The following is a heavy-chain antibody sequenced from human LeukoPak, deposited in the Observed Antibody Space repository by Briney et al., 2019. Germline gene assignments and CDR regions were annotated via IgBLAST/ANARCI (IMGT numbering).Heavy chain of an antibody. D-gene: IGHD3-10*01. J-gene: IGHJ5*02. CDR1: GFTFSSYG. V-gene: IGHV3-30*02. CDR2: IRYDGSDK. CDR3: VKDRAQDDYGSGSYGDP. Sequence: GGSLRLSCAASGFTFSSYGMHWVRQAPGKGLEWMAFIRYDGSDKYYADSVRGRFTISRDNSKNTLYLQMNSLRVEDTSMYYCVKDRAQDDYGSGSYGDPWGQGTLVTVSS.